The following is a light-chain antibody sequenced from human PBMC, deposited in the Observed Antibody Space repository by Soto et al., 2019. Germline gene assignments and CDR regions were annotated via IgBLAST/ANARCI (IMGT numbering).Light chain of an antibody. CDR3: CSFAGPQSFEV. V-gene: IGLV2-11*01. CDR2: DVS. CDR1: SGDVGGYNF. Sequence: QSVLTQPRSVSGSPGQSVTISCAGTSGDVGGYNFVSWYQQHPGKAPTLMIFDVSQRPSGVPDRFSGSKSGNTASLTISGLQADDEADYYCCSFAGPQSFEVFGEGTKVTV. J-gene: IGLJ1*01.